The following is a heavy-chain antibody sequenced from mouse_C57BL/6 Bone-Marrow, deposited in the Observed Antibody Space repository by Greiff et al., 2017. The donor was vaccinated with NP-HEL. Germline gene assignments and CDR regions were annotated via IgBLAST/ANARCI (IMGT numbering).Heavy chain of an antibody. D-gene: IGHD1-1*01. V-gene: IGHV5-4*01. Sequence: EVQLVESGGGLVKPGGSLKLSCAASGFTFSSYAMSWVRQTPEKRLEWVATISDGGSYTYYPDNVKGRFTISRDNAKNNLYLQMSHLKSEDTAMYYCATDYYGSQDYWGQGTSVTVSS. CDR1: GFTFSSYA. J-gene: IGHJ4*01. CDR2: ISDGGSYT. CDR3: ATDYYGSQDY.